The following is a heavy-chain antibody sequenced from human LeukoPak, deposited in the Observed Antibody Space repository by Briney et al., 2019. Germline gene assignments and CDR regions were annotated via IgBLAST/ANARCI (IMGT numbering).Heavy chain of an antibody. Sequence: KPSETLSLTCAVYGGSFSGYYWSWIRQPPGKGLEWIGEINHSGSTNYNPSLKSRVTISVDTSKNQFSLKLSSVTAADTAVYYCARGLGYYDSSGSSLYYFDYGGQGTLVTVS. CDR3: ARGLGYYDSSGSSLYYFDY. D-gene: IGHD3-22*01. CDR1: GGSFSGYY. J-gene: IGHJ4*02. CDR2: INHSGST. V-gene: IGHV4-34*01.